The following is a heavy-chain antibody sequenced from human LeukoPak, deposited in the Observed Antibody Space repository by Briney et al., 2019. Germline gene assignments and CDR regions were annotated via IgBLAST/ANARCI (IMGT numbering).Heavy chain of an antibody. V-gene: IGHV3-30*04. D-gene: IGHD5-24*01. J-gene: IGHJ4*02. CDR1: GFTFSTYA. Sequence: GGSLRLSCAASGFTFSTYAMHWVRQAPGKGLEWLALISYDGINKYYLDSVKGRFTISRDNSKNTLYLQMNSLRAEDTAVYYCARGLMATLAYYFDYWGQGTLVTVSS. CDR3: ARGLMATLAYYFDY. CDR2: ISYDGINK.